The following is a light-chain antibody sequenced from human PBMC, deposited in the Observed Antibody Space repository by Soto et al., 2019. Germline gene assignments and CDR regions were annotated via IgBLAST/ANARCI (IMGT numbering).Light chain of an antibody. J-gene: IGLJ1*01. CDR1: RSDVCGYNY. Sequence: QSALTQPPSASATPGQSVTISCTGNRSDVCGYNYVSWYQQHPGKAPKLIIYDVYKRPSVVPDRFSGSKSGNTAALTVSGLQAEDEADYYCSSYVGTNSYVFGTGTRSPS. V-gene: IGLV2-8*01. CDR3: SSYVGTNSYV. CDR2: DVY.